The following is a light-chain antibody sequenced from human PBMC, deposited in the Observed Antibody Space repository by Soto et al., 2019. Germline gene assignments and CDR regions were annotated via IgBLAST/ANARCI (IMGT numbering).Light chain of an antibody. Sequence: EIVLAQSPATVSLSPGERATLSCRASQGVSSYLAWYQQKPGQAPRLLIYDASKRATGIPARFSGSGSGTDFTLTISRLEPEDFAVYYCQQRSNWPLTFGGGPKVDIK. V-gene: IGKV3-11*01. CDR2: DAS. J-gene: IGKJ4*01. CDR3: QQRSNWPLT. CDR1: QGVSSY.